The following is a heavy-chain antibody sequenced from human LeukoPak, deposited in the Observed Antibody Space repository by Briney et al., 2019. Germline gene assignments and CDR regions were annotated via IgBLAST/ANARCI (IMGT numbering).Heavy chain of an antibody. D-gene: IGHD6-6*01. V-gene: IGHV3-30*02. CDR2: IRYDGSNK. Sequence: AGGSLRLSCAASGFTFSNYAMHWVRQAPGKGLEWVIFIRYDGSNKYYAESVKGRFTISRDNSKNTLYLQMSSLRAEDTAVYYCAKAIHSSSSGVVDYWGQGTLVTVSS. J-gene: IGHJ4*02. CDR1: GFTFSNYA. CDR3: AKAIHSSSSGVVDY.